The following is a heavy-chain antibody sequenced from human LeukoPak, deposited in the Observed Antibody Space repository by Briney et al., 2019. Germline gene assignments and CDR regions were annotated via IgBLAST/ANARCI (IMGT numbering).Heavy chain of an antibody. V-gene: IGHV3-23*01. CDR1: GFAFSSYA. D-gene: IGHD3-10*01. J-gene: IGHJ4*02. Sequence: PGGSLGLSCAASGFAFSSYAMSWVRQAPGRGLEWVSTINSGGTNIFYADSVKGRFTISRDSSKNTLYLQMNGLSAEDTAIYYCAREFGSGSYLYFAYWGQGTLVAVSS. CDR3: AREFGSGSYLYFAY. CDR2: INSGGTNI.